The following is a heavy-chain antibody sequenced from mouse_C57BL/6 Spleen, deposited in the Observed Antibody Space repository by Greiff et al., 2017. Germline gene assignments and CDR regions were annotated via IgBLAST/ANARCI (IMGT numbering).Heavy chain of an antibody. D-gene: IGHD3-2*02. CDR1: GYAFSSSW. V-gene: IGHV1-82*01. J-gene: IGHJ2*01. Sequence: QVQLKESGPELVKPGASVKISCKASGYAFSSSWMNWVKQRPGKGLEWIGRIYPGDGDTNYNGKFKGKATLTADKSSSTAYMKLSSLTSEDSAVYFCARGDSSGYVGYWGQGTTLTVSS. CDR3: ARGDSSGYVGY. CDR2: IYPGDGDT.